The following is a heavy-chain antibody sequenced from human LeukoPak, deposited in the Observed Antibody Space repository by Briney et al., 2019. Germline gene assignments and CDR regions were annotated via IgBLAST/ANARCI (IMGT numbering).Heavy chain of an antibody. CDR2: ISGSGGST. D-gene: IGHD3-22*01. CDR3: AKDPPRPYDSRLPFAEYFQH. V-gene: IGHV3-23*01. CDR1: GFTFSSYS. Sequence: PGGSLRLSCAASGFTFSSYSMNWVRQAPGKGLEWVSAISGSGGSTYYADSVKGRFTISRDNSKNTLYLQMNSLRAEDTAVYYCAKDPPRPYDSRLPFAEYFQHWGQGTLVTVSS. J-gene: IGHJ1*01.